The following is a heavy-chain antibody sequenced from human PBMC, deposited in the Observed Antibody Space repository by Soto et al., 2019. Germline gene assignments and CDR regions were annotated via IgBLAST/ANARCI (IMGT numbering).Heavy chain of an antibody. V-gene: IGHV4-30-2*01. CDR2: IYHSGST. CDR3: ARAHYGDYGYGMDV. D-gene: IGHD4-17*01. J-gene: IGHJ6*02. Sequence: QLQLQESGSGLVKPSQTLSLTCAVSGGSISSGGYSWSWIRQPPGKGLEWIGYIYHSGSTYYNPSPTSRVTLSVDRSKNQFSLKLSSVTAADTAVYYCARAHYGDYGYGMDVWGQGTTVTVSS. CDR1: GGSISSGGYS.